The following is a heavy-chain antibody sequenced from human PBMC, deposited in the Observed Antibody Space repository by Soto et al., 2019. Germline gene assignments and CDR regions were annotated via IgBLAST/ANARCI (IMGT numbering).Heavy chain of an antibody. Sequence: ASVKVSCKASGYTFTSYGISWVRQAPGQGLEWMGWISAYNGNTNYAQKLQGRVTMTTDTSTSTAYMELRSLRSDDTAVYYCARVSPMDIVVVPAALPRGGLDYWGQGTLVTVSS. D-gene: IGHD2-2*02. CDR3: ARVSPMDIVVVPAALPRGGLDY. J-gene: IGHJ4*02. CDR1: GYTFTSYG. V-gene: IGHV1-18*01. CDR2: ISAYNGNT.